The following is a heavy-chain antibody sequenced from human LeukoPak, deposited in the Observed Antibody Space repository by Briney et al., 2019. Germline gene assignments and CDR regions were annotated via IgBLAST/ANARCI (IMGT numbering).Heavy chain of an antibody. J-gene: IGHJ5*02. D-gene: IGHD3-16*01. CDR2: ISFDGSNK. V-gene: IGHV3-30-3*01. Sequence: GGSLRLSCAASGFAFSSYTIHWVRQPPGKGTEWVAVISFDGSNKYYADYVKGRFTISRDNSKNTLYLQMNSLRAEDTAVYYCAREELGSSLGFDPWGQGTLVTVSS. CDR3: AREELGSSLGFDP. CDR1: GFAFSSYT.